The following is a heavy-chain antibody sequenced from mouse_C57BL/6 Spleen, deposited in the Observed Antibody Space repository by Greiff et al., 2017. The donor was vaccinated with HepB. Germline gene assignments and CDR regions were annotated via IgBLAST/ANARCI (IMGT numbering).Heavy chain of an antibody. D-gene: IGHD2-5*01. V-gene: IGHV5-17*01. CDR2: ISSGSSTI. Sequence: EVQLVESGGGLVKPGGSLKLSCAASGFTFSDYGMHWVRQAPEKGLEWVAYISSGSSTIYYADTVKGRFTISRDNAKNTLFLQMTSLRSEDTAMYYCSRDEDYSNYGGAMGGWGQGASVTVAS. CDR1: GFTFSDYG. J-gene: IGHJ4*01. CDR3: SRDEDYSNYGGAMGG.